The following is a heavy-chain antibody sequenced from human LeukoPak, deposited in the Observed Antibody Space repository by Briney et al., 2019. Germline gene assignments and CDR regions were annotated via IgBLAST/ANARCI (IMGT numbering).Heavy chain of an antibody. CDR2: ISAHNGDT. V-gene: IGHV1-18*01. Sequence: ASVKVSCKASGYTFTTYGISWVRQAHGQGLEWMGWISAHNGDTKFAEKFQGRVILTTDTPTTTANMELRSLRSDDTAVYYCEREPRDGYNFAEAFDIWGQGTMVTVSS. D-gene: IGHD5-24*01. CDR1: GYTFTTYG. CDR3: EREPRDGYNFAEAFDI. J-gene: IGHJ3*02.